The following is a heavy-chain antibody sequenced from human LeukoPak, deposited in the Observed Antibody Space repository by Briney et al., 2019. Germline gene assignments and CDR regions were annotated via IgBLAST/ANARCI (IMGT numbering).Heavy chain of an antibody. CDR2: IYNSGHT. D-gene: IGHD4-17*01. CDR3: ARAAVTTSRYFQH. J-gene: IGHJ1*01. Sequence: RPSETLSLTCNVSGAPMSSNYWSWIRQPPGKGLEWIGYIYNSGHTNYNPSLKSRVTISEDTSKNQLSLKLSSVTAADTAVYYCARAAVTTSRYFQHWGQGTLVTVSS. V-gene: IGHV4-59*01. CDR1: GAPMSSNY.